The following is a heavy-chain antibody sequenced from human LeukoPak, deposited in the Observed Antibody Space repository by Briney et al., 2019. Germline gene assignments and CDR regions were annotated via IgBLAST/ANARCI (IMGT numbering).Heavy chain of an antibody. V-gene: IGHV4-39*07. Sequence: SETLSLTCSVSGGSISSGGHYWSFIRQPPGKGLEWIGSIYYSGSTYYNPSLRSRVTIPVDTSKNTFSLKLRSVTAADTAVYYCSRRDCSRTDCFYWYFDLWGRGALLTVSS. D-gene: IGHD2-2*01. CDR1: GGSISSGGHY. CDR2: IYYSGST. J-gene: IGHJ2*01. CDR3: SRRDCSRTDCFYWYFDL.